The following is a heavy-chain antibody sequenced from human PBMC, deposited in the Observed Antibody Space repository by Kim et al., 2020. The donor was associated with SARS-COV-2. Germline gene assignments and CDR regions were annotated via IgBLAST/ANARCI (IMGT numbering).Heavy chain of an antibody. CDR3: ARGQSGYSYGYAYWYFDL. Sequence: SETLSLTCTVSGGSISSYYWSWIRQPPGKGLEWIGYIYYSGSTNYNPSLKSRVTISVDTSKNQFSLKLSSVTAADTAVYYCARGQSGYSYGYAYWYFDLWGRGTLVTVSS. CDR1: GGSISSYY. CDR2: IYYSGST. V-gene: IGHV4-59*01. D-gene: IGHD5-18*01. J-gene: IGHJ2*01.